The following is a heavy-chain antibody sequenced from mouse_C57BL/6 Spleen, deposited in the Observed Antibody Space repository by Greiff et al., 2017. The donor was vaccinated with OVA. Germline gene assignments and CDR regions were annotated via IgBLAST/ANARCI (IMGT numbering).Heavy chain of an antibody. D-gene: IGHD1-1*01. CDR2: IDPSDSYT. Sequence: VKLQQPGAELVMPGASVKLSCKASGYTFTSYWMHWVKQRPGQGLEWIGEIDPSDSYTNYNQKFKGKSTLTVDKSSSTAYMQLSSLTSEDSAVYYCARGDTTVVDYWGQGTTLTVSS. J-gene: IGHJ2*01. V-gene: IGHV1-69*01. CDR3: ARGDTTVVDY. CDR1: GYTFTSYW.